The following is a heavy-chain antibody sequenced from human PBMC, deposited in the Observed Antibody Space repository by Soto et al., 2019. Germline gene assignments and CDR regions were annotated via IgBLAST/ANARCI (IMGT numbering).Heavy chain of an antibody. J-gene: IGHJ4*02. CDR3: ARVYDFWSGYQSPFDY. Sequence: VHLVQSGAEVKQPGASVNVSCKASGYTFTSFGISWVRQAPGQGLEWMGWIGVYNDKTNYAQKFQGRVTMTTDRSTSAAYMELGSLRSDDTAVYYCARVYDFWSGYQSPFDYWGQGTLVTVSS. CDR1: GYTFTSFG. D-gene: IGHD3-3*01. V-gene: IGHV1-18*01. CDR2: IGVYNDKT.